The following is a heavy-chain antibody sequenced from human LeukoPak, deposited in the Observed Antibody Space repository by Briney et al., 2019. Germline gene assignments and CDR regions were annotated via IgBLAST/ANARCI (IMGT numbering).Heavy chain of an antibody. J-gene: IGHJ4*02. CDR3: ARDNYFSDSSGYFYLDY. CDR2: ISSSSSYI. D-gene: IGHD3-22*01. Sequence: PGGSLRLSCAASGFTFSSYSMNWVRQAPGKGLEWVSSISSSSSYIYYADSVKGRFTISRDNAKNSLYLQMNSLRAEDTAVYYCARDNYFSDSSGYFYLDYWGQGTLVTVSS. CDR1: GFTFSSYS. V-gene: IGHV3-21*01.